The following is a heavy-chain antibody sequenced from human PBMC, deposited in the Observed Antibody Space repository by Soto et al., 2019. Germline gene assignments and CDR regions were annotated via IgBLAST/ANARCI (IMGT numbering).Heavy chain of an antibody. Sequence: QVQLVQSGAEVKKPGASVKVSCKASGYTFTSYAMHWVRQAPGQRLEWMGWINAGNGNTKYSQKFQGRVTITRDTSASTAYMELSSLRSEDTAVYYCAGYSNGVDGDCEVPGGAFDIWGQGTMVTVSS. CDR3: AGYSNGVDGDCEVPGGAFDI. J-gene: IGHJ3*02. CDR2: INAGNGNT. V-gene: IGHV1-3*01. CDR1: GYTFTSYA. D-gene: IGHD2-21*02.